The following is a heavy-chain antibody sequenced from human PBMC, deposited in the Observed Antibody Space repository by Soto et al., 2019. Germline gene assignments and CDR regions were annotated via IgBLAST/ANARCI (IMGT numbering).Heavy chain of an antibody. CDR3: ARELGPDIVVVVAATPVPAFDI. Sequence: LSLTCAASGFTFSSYSMNWVRQAPGKGLEWVSSISSSSSYIYYADSVKGRFTISTDNAKNSLYLQMNSLRAEDTTVYYCARELGPDIVVVVAATPVPAFDIWGQGTMVTVSS. CDR2: ISSSSSYI. CDR1: GFTFSSYS. V-gene: IGHV3-21*01. D-gene: IGHD2-15*01. J-gene: IGHJ3*02.